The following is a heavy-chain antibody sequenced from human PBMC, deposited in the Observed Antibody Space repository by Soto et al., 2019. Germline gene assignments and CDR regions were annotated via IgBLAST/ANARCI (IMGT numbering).Heavy chain of an antibody. Sequence: QVQLVQSGAEVKKPGASVKVSCKASGYTFTRYGISWVRQAPGQGLEWVGWISAYNGNTNYAQKLQGRVTMTKDTSTSTVYMELRSLSSDDTAVYYCARLDSDYDYYYAMDVWGQGTTVTVSS. CDR2: ISAYNGNT. CDR1: GYTFTRYG. CDR3: ARLDSDYDYYYAMDV. D-gene: IGHD5-18*01. J-gene: IGHJ6*02. V-gene: IGHV1-18*01.